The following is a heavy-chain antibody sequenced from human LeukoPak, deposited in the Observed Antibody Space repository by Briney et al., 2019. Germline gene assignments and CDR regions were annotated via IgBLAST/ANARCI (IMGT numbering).Heavy chain of an antibody. CDR3: AIWVRGVMEAFDI. CDR2: IYYSGST. Sequence: KPSETLSLTCTVSGGSISSSSYYWGWIRQPPGKGLEWIGSIYYSGSTYYNPSLNSRVTISVDTSKNQFSLKLSSVTAADTAVYYCAIWVRGVMEAFDIWGQGTMVTVSS. J-gene: IGHJ3*02. D-gene: IGHD3-10*01. CDR1: GGSISSSSYY. V-gene: IGHV4-39*07.